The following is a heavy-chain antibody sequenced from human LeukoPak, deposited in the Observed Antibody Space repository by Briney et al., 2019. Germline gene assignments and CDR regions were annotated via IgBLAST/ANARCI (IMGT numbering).Heavy chain of an antibody. CDR3: ARDRVRGSSNPYFDY. CDR2: IYYSGST. Sequence: SETLSLTCTVSGGSVSSGSYYWSWIRQPPGKGLEWIGYIYYSGSTNYNPSLKSRVTISIDTSKNQFSLMLSSVTAADTAVYYCARDRVRGSSNPYFDYWGQGTLVTVSS. D-gene: IGHD1-26*01. J-gene: IGHJ4*02. CDR1: GGSVSSGSYY. V-gene: IGHV4-61*01.